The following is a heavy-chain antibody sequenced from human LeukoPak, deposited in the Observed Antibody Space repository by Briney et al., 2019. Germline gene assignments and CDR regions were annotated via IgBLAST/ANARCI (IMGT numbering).Heavy chain of an antibody. CDR1: GYTFTSYD. CDR2: MNPNSGNT. J-gene: IGHJ6*03. D-gene: IGHD3-9*01. Sequence: ASVKVSCKASGYTFTSYDINWVRQATGQGLEWMGWMNPNSGNTGYAQKFQGRVTITRNTSISTAYMELSSLRSEDTAVYYCARDSASRYFDWPLIYYYYYYMDVWGKGTTVTVSS. V-gene: IGHV1-8*03. CDR3: ARDSASRYFDWPLIYYYYYYMDV.